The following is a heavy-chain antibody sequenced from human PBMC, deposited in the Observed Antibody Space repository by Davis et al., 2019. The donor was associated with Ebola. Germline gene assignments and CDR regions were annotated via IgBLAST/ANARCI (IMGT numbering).Heavy chain of an antibody. CDR2: IYYSGST. D-gene: IGHD3-10*01. CDR3: ARGARRGRLDI. CDR1: GGSISSSSYY. Sequence: SETLSLTCTVSGGSISSSSYYWGWIRQPPGKGLEWIGSIYYSGSTNYNPSLKSRVTVSLDTSNNQFFLKLSSLTAADTAVYYCARGARRGRLDIWGQGTMVTVSS. J-gene: IGHJ3*02. V-gene: IGHV4-39*07.